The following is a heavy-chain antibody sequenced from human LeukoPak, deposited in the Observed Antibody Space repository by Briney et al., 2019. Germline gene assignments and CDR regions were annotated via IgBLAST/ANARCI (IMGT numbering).Heavy chain of an antibody. CDR3: ARRAIVVVPAAEFDY. J-gene: IGHJ4*02. CDR1: GGSISSYY. CDR2: IYTSGST. V-gene: IGHV4-4*07. Sequence: PSETLSLTCTVSGGSISSYYWSWIRQPAGKGLEWIGRIYTSGSTNYNPSLKSRVTMSVDTSKNQFSLKLSSVTAADTAVYYCARRAIVVVPAAEFDYWGQGTLVTVSS. D-gene: IGHD2-2*01.